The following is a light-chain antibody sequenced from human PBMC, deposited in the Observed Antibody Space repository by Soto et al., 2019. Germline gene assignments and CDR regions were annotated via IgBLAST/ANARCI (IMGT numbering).Light chain of an antibody. CDR2: GAS. CDR1: QSVNSN. J-gene: IGKJ4*01. Sequence: EIAMTQSPATLSVSPGERATLSCRASQSVNSNLAWYQQKPGQAPRLLIYGASTRATGIPARFSGSGSGTEFTVTISSLQSEDFPVYYCQQYNNWPLTFGGGTKVEIK. CDR3: QQYNNWPLT. V-gene: IGKV3-15*01.